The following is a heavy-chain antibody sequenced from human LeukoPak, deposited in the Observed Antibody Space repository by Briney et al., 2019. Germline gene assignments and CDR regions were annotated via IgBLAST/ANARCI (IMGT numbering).Heavy chain of an antibody. CDR1: GGSISSSSYY. CDR3: AREANWFDP. CDR2: IYYSGST. Sequence: SETLSLTCTVSGGSISSSSYYWGWIRQPPGKGLEWIGSIYYSGSTYYNPSLKSRVTISVDTSKNQFSLKLSSVTAADPAVYYCAREANWFDPWGQGTLVTVSS. J-gene: IGHJ5*02. V-gene: IGHV4-39*02.